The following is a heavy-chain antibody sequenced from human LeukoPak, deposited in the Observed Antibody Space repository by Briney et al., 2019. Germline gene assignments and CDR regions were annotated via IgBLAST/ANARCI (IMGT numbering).Heavy chain of an antibody. D-gene: IGHD6-13*01. J-gene: IGHJ6*03. CDR1: GFTFSSYA. CDR3: AKAGSSSRDYMDV. CDR2: ISGSGGSK. Sequence: PGGSLRLSCAASGFTFSSYAMSWVPQAPGKGLEWVSAISGSGGSKYYADSVKGRFTISRDNSKNTLYLQMNSLRAEDTAVYYCAKAGSSSRDYMDVWGKGTTVTVSS. V-gene: IGHV3-23*01.